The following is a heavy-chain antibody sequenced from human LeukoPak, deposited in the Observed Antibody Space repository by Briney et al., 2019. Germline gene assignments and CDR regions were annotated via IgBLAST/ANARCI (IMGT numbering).Heavy chain of an antibody. Sequence: SETLSLTCTVSGGSISSSTYYWVWIRQPPGKGLEWIGSINYSGNTYYNPSVKSRVTISVDTSKNQFSLKVSSVTAADTAVYYCARDRYYYDSSARYFDYWGQGTLVTVSS. D-gene: IGHD3-22*01. CDR2: INYSGNT. CDR3: ARDRYYYDSSARYFDY. V-gene: IGHV4-39*07. J-gene: IGHJ4*02. CDR1: GGSISSSTYY.